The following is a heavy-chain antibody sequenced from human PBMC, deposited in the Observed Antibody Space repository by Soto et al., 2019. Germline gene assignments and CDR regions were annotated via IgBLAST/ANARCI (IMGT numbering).Heavy chain of an antibody. D-gene: IGHD4-17*01. Sequence: SETLSLTCTVSGGSISSSSYYWGWIRQPPGKGLEWIGYIYHSGSTYYNPSLKSRVTISVDRSKNQFSLKLSSVTAADTAVYYCARGMTTTTTFYSLGQGNPLTISS. V-gene: IGHV4-39*07. CDR2: IYHSGST. CDR1: GGSISSSSYY. CDR3: ARGMTTTTTFYS. J-gene: IGHJ5*01.